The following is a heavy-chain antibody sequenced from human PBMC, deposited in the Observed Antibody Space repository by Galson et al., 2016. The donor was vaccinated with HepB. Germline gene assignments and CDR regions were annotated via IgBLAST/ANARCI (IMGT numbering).Heavy chain of an antibody. CDR3: AKAGDYDLLAGLDY. D-gene: IGHD3-9*01. CDR2: VSNDGSEK. Sequence: SLRLSCAASGFIFSSHGMHWVRQTPGKGLEWVAAVSNDGSEKYYAHSVKGRFTISRDNSKNTLYLQMNSLRAEDTAVYYCAKAGDYDLLAGLDYWGQGTPVTVSS. V-gene: IGHV3-30*18. CDR1: GFIFSSHG. J-gene: IGHJ4*02.